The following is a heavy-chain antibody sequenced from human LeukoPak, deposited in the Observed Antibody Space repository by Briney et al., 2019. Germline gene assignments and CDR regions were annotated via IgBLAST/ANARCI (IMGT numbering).Heavy chain of an antibody. J-gene: IGHJ4*02. CDR3: ARDRKQVQQYETSGYFRRNDY. Sequence: ALVSLSCMASGYTLTLYYIHWVRQARGPRREWLGGSNPNTGDTNYAEKFQGRVTMTTNTSISTAYMEVSRMRSDDTAVYCCARDRKQVQQYETSGYFRRNDYWGQGTLVTVSS. D-gene: IGHD3-22*01. CDR1: GYTLTLYY. CDR2: SNPNTGDT. V-gene: IGHV1-2*02.